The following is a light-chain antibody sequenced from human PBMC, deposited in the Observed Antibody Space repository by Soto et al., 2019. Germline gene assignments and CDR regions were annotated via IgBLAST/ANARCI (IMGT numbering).Light chain of an antibody. J-gene: IGKJ1*01. CDR3: QQRSDWQWT. V-gene: IGKV1-5*03. CDR2: KAS. CDR1: QSIDSW. Sequence: DIQMTQSPSTMSASVGDRVTIACRSSQSIDSWLAWYQQKPGKAPKFLMYKASNLESGVPSRFSGSGSETEFTLTISSLEPEDFAVYYCQQRSDWQWTFGQGTKVDIK.